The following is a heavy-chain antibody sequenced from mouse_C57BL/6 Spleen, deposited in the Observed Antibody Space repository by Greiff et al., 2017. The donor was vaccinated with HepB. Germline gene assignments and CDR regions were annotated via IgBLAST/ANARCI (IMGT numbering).Heavy chain of an antibody. V-gene: IGHV5-6*01. D-gene: IGHD1-1*01. CDR2: ISSGGSYT. CDR1: GFTFSSYG. J-gene: IGHJ1*03. Sequence: EVQLVESGGDLVKPGGSLKLSCAASGFTFSSYGMSWVRQTPDKRLEWVATISSGGSYTYYPDSVKGRFTISRDNAKNTPYLQMSSLKSEDTAMYYGASWEDYGSSCGYFDVWGTGTTVTVSS. CDR3: ASWEDYGSSCGYFDV.